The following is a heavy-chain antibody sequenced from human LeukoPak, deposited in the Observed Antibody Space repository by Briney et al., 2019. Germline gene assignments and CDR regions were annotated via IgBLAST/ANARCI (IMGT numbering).Heavy chain of an antibody. CDR1: GFPFSTTD. CDR3: VKNSGIWGH. J-gene: IGHJ4*02. Sequence: GGSLRPSCAASGFPFSTTDMTWVRQAPGKGPKWVSGISGGGDWAYYADSVKGRFTISRDNSKNTVSLQMNSLRVEDTATYYCVKNSGIWGHWGQGTPVTVSS. V-gene: IGHV3-23*01. D-gene: IGHD1-26*01. CDR2: ISGGGDWA.